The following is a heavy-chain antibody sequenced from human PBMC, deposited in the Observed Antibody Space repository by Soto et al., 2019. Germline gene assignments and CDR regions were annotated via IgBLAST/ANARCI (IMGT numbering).Heavy chain of an antibody. Sequence: SETLSLTCTVSGGSISSYYWSWIRQPPGKGLEWIGYIYYSGSTNYNPSLKSRVTISVDTSKNQFSLKLSSVTAADTAVYYCARLNGSAGAFDIWGQGTMVTVSS. V-gene: IGHV4-59*01. CDR3: ARLNGSAGAFDI. CDR2: IYYSGST. J-gene: IGHJ3*02. D-gene: IGHD2-2*03. CDR1: GGSISSYY.